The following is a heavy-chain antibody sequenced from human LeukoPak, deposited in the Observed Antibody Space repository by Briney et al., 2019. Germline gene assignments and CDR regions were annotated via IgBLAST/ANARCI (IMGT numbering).Heavy chain of an antibody. CDR2: IAYDGSSA. CDR1: GFTFGGYG. CDR3: TTYKTVLFDN. Sequence: GGSLRLSCAGSGFTFGGYGMHWFRQTPGKGLEWVAVIAYDGSSAFYADSVKGRFTISRDNSKNTMSVQMDDLRAEDTAVYYCTTYKTVLFDNWGQRTLGTVSP. V-gene: IGHV3-30*03. J-gene: IGHJ4*02. D-gene: IGHD1-1*01.